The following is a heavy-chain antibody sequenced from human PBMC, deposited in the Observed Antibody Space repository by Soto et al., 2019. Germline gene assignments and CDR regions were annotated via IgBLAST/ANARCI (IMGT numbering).Heavy chain of an antibody. D-gene: IGHD2-15*01. J-gene: IGHJ4*02. V-gene: IGHV3-30-3*01. CDR3: ARDKTDCSGASCYYLDYFDY. Sequence: GGSLRLSCAASGFTFSSYAMHWVRQAPGKGLEWVAVISYDGSNKYYADSVKGRFTISRDNSKNTLYLQMNSLRAEDTAVYYCARDKTDCSGASCYYLDYFDYWGQGTLVTVSS. CDR2: ISYDGSNK. CDR1: GFTFSSYA.